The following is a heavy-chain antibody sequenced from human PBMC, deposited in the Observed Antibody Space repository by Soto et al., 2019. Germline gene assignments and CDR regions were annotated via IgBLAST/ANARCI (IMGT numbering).Heavy chain of an antibody. CDR2: ISGSGGST. Sequence: EVQLLESGGGLVQPGGSLRLSCAASGFTFSSYAMSWVRQAPGKGMEWVAAISGSGGSTYYADSVKGRFTISRENSKNTLDLQMNRLRAEDAAVYYCAKDLVGSNADYYDYWGQGTLVTVSS. D-gene: IGHD2-15*01. CDR3: AKDLVGSNADYYDY. J-gene: IGHJ4*02. CDR1: GFTFSSYA. V-gene: IGHV3-23*01.